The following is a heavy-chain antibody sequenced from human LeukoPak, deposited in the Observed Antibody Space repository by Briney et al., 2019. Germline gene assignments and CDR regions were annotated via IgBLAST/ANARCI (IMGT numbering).Heavy chain of an antibody. CDR3: ARFHDYGDSNFDY. CDR1: GESFSGYY. Sequence: PSETLSLTCAVYGESFSGYYWSWIRQPPGKGLEWIGEINHSGSTNYNPSLKSRVTISVDTSKNQFSLKLSSVTAADTAVYYCARFHDYGDSNFDYWGQGTLVTVSS. V-gene: IGHV4-34*01. D-gene: IGHD4-17*01. CDR2: INHSGST. J-gene: IGHJ4*02.